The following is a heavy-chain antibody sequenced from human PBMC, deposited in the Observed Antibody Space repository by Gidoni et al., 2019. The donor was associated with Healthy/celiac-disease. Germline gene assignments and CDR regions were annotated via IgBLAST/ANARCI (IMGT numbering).Heavy chain of an antibody. CDR1: SLPCSSYA. CDR2: ICGRGGST. D-gene: IGHD5-18*01. Sequence: EVQLLESGGGLVQHGGSLRLSCAASSLPCSSYAMSWVRQAPGKGLEWDSAICGRGGSTYYADSVKGRSTISRDNSKNTLKLQMNRLRAEDTAVYYCAKVDGTGDSYGWGNNWFDPWGQGTLVTVSS. CDR3: AKVDGTGDSYGWGNNWFDP. J-gene: IGHJ5*02. V-gene: IGHV3-23*01.